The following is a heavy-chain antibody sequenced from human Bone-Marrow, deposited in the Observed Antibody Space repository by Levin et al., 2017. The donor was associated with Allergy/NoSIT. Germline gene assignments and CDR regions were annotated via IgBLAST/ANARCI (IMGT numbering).Heavy chain of an antibody. CDR3: ARGKNSVVAY. CDR1: GYTFNRFG. J-gene: IGHJ4*02. CDR2: ISAYNGNT. D-gene: IGHD2/OR15-2a*01. Sequence: ASVKVSCKTSGYTFNRFGISWVRQAPGQGLEWVGWISAYNGNTNEAQKVQGRLTMTTDTSTSTADMELRNLTSDDTAMYYCARGKNSVVAYWGQGSLVIVSS. V-gene: IGHV1-18*01.